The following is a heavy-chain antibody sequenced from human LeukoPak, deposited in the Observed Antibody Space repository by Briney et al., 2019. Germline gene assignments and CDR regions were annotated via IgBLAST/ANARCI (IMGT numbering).Heavy chain of an antibody. V-gene: IGHV4-59*01. CDR2: IYYSGST. Sequence: SETLSLTCTVSGGSISSYYWSWIRQPPGKGLEWIGYIYYSGSTNYNPSLKSRVTISVDTSKNQFSLKLSSVTAADTAVYYCARGKVAGYSYGSQKYGMDVWGQGTTVTVSS. D-gene: IGHD5-18*01. CDR1: GGSISSYY. J-gene: IGHJ6*02. CDR3: ARGKVAGYSYGSQKYGMDV.